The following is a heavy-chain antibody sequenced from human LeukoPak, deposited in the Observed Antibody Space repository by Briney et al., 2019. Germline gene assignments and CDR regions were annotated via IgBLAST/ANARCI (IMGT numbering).Heavy chain of an antibody. CDR3: ARAPDYGGNGGLFDY. D-gene: IGHD4-23*01. CDR1: GVSISSYY. Sequence: SETLSLTCTVSGVSISSYYWSWIRQPPGKGLEWIGYIYHSGSTYYNPSLKSRVTISVDRSKNQFSLKLSSVTAADTAVYYCARAPDYGGNGGLFDYWGQGTLVTVSS. V-gene: IGHV4-59*12. J-gene: IGHJ4*02. CDR2: IYHSGST.